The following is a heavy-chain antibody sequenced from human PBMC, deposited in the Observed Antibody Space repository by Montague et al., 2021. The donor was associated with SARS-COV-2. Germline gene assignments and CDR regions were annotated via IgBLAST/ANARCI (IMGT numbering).Heavy chain of an antibody. Sequence: SETLSLTCTVSGGSISNYYWSWIRQPPGRGLERIGYIYYSGSTDYSPYPKRRVTISLDTSKNQFSLKVTSVTAADTAVYYCARGGGYYNYGLDVWGPGTTVTVSS. V-gene: IGHV4-59*01. J-gene: IGHJ6*02. CDR1: GGSISNYY. D-gene: IGHD3-22*01. CDR3: ARGGGYYNYGLDV. CDR2: IYYSGST.